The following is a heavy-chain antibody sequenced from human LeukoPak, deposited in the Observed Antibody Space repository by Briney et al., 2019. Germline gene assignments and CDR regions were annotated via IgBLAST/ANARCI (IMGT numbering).Heavy chain of an antibody. CDR3: ATDVSSSSGADY. Sequence: ASVKVSCKASGYTFTSYGISWVRQAPGQGLEWMGWISAYNGNTNYAQKLQGRVTMTTDTSTSTAYMELSSLRSEDTAVYYCATDVSSSSGADYWGQGTLVTVSS. D-gene: IGHD6-6*01. J-gene: IGHJ4*02. V-gene: IGHV1-18*01. CDR1: GYTFTSYG. CDR2: ISAYNGNT.